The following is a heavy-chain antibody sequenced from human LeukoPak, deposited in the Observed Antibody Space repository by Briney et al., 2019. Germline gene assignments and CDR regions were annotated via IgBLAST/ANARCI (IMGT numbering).Heavy chain of an antibody. CDR1: GGTFSSYA. D-gene: IGHD4-17*01. Sequence: SVKVSCKASGGTFSSYAISWVRQAPGQGLEWMGRIIPILGIANYAQKFQGRVTITADKSTSTAYMELSSLRSEDTAVYYCGYGDYGGYYYYGMDVWGQGTTVTVSS. CDR2: IIPILGIA. V-gene: IGHV1-69*04. CDR3: GYGDYGGYYYYGMDV. J-gene: IGHJ6*02.